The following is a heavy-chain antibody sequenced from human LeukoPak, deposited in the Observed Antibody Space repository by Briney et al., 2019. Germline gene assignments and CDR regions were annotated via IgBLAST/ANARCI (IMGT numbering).Heavy chain of an antibody. CDR3: VRAMDV. CDR1: GFSFRTYN. CDR2: ISYNGGYI. J-gene: IGHJ6*02. V-gene: IGHV3-33*01. Sequence: GGSLRLSCTASGFSFRTYNLHWVRQAPGKGLEWVAVISYNGGYIHYEDSVKGRFTISRDDSKNTLSLQMNSLRAEDTAVYYCVRAMDVWGQGTTVTVSS.